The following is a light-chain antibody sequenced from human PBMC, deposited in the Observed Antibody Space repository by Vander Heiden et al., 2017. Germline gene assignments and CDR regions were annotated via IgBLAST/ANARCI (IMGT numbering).Light chain of an antibody. CDR3: KQYGSSPYT. V-gene: IGKV3-20*01. J-gene: IGKJ2*01. CDR1: HSVSSSY. CDR2: GAS. Sequence: EIVLTQSPRTLSFSPGDCATLTSRPSHSVSSSYLAWYQQKPGQAPRLLIYGASSRATGIPDRFSGSGSGTDFTLTISRLETEDVAVYYCKQYGSSPYTFGQGTKLEIK.